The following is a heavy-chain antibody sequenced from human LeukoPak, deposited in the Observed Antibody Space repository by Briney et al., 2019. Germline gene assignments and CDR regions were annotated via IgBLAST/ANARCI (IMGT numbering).Heavy chain of an antibody. V-gene: IGHV3-21*01. CDR3: ARDNGYSYGYNAFDI. CDR1: GFTFTTYS. J-gene: IGHJ3*02. D-gene: IGHD5-18*01. Sequence: GGSLRLSCEASGFTFTTYSMTWVRQAPGKGLEWVSIISSGSSAIFSADALKGRFTISRDDAKNLLYLDMNSLRAEDMAVYYCARDNGYSYGYNAFDIWGQGTMVTVSS. CDR2: ISSGSSAI.